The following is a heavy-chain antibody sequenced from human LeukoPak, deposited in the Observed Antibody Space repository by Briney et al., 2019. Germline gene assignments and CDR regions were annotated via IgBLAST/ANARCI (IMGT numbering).Heavy chain of an antibody. D-gene: IGHD3-22*01. CDR1: GYTFSGYY. V-gene: IGHV1-2*04. CDR2: INPNSGGT. Sequence: ASVKVSCKASGYTFSGYYLHWVRQAPGQGLEWMGWINPNSGGTNYAQKFQGWVTMTRDTSISTAYMELSRLRSDDTAVYYYARDGAPYYYESSGYYYGVPWFDPWGQGTLVTVSS. CDR3: ARDGAPYYYESSGYYYGVPWFDP. J-gene: IGHJ5*02.